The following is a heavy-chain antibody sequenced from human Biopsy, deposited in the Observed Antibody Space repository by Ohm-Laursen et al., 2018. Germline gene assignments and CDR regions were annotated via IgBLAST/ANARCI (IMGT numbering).Heavy chain of an antibody. J-gene: IGHJ4*02. CDR1: GFTFSSFW. V-gene: IGHV3-7*01. D-gene: IGHD2-15*01. Sequence: SLRLSCAASGFTFSSFWMSWVRQAPGKGLEWVANIKQDGSEKNYVDSVKGRFTTSRDNAKNSLLLQMNRLRVEDTAVYYCARAYSRGDYWGQGTLVTVSS. CDR3: ARAYSRGDY. CDR2: IKQDGSEK.